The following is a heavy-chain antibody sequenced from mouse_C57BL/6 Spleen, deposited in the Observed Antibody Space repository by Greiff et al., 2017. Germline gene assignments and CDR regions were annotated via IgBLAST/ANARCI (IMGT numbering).Heavy chain of an antibody. D-gene: IGHD4-1*01. Sequence: QVQLQQSGAELARPGASVKLSCKASGYTFTSYGISWVKQRTGQGLEWIGEIYPRSGTTYYHEKFKGKATLTADKSSSTAYMELRSLTSEDSAVYFCARPPWDLFAYWGQGTLVTVSA. J-gene: IGHJ3*01. CDR3: ARPPWDLFAY. V-gene: IGHV1-81*01. CDR1: GYTFTSYG. CDR2: IYPRSGTT.